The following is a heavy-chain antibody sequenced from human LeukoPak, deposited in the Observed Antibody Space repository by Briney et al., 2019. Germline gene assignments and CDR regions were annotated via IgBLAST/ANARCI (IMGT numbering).Heavy chain of an antibody. Sequence: GASVKVSCKASGYTFTSYGISWVRQAPGQGLEWMGWISAYNGNTNYAQKLQGRVTMTTDTSTSTAYMELRSLRSDDTAVYYCARDRYSSGWWDIIQQTVYFDYWGQGTLVTVSS. V-gene: IGHV1-18*01. J-gene: IGHJ4*02. CDR3: ARDRYSSGWWDIIQQTVYFDY. CDR2: ISAYNGNT. CDR1: GYTFTSYG. D-gene: IGHD6-19*01.